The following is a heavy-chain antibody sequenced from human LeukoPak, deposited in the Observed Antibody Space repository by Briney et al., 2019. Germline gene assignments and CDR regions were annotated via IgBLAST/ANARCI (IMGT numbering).Heavy chain of an antibody. J-gene: IGHJ3*02. CDR2: IYPGDPDT. V-gene: IGHV5-51*01. CDR3: ARQGPLGGYSYGSPFDI. D-gene: IGHD5-18*01. Sequence: SGESLKISCKGSGYSFTSYWIGWVRQMPGKGLEWMGIIYPGDPDTRYSPSFQGQVTISADKSISTAYLQWSSLKASDTAMYYCARQGPLGGYSYGSPFDIWGQGTMVTVSS. CDR1: GYSFTSYW.